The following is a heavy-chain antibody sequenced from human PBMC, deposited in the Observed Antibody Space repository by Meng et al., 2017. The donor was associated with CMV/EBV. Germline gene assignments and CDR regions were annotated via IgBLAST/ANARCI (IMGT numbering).Heavy chain of an antibody. CDR2: ISYDGSNK. V-gene: IGHV3-30*04. CDR1: GFTFSSYA. CDR3: ARKLELQYYYGMDV. D-gene: IGHD1-7*01. J-gene: IGHJ6*02. Sequence: GGSLRLSCAASGFTFSSYAMHWVRQAPGKGLEWVAVISYDGSNKYYADSVKGRFTISRDNSKNTLYLQMNSLRAEDTAVYYCARKLELQYYYGMDVWGQGTTVTVSS.